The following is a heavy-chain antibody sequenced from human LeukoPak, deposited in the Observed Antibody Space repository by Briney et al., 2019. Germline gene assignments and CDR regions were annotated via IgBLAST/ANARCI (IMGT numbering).Heavy chain of an antibody. D-gene: IGHD3-10*01. CDR2: IYTGGST. V-gene: IGHV4-61*02. CDR3: ARDGYYGSGSYYGLNWFDP. J-gene: IGHJ5*02. CDR1: GGSISSGSYY. Sequence: SETLSLTCTVPGGSISSGSYYWSWVRQPGGKGVEWFGRIYTGGSTNYNPSLKSRVTISVDTSKNQFSLKPSSVTAADTAVYYCARDGYYGSGSYYGLNWFDPWGQGTLVTISS.